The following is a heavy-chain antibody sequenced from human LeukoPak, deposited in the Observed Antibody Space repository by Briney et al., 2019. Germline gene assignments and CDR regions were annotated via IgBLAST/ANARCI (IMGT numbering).Heavy chain of an antibody. CDR3: ARLSQQLVYY. CDR1: GGSMSTYF. V-gene: IGHV4-59*05. CDR2: IYYSGST. Sequence: SETLSLTCIVAGGSMSTYFWSWIRQPAGKGLEWIGSIYYSGSTYYNPSLKSRVTISVDTSKNQFSLKLSSVTAADTAVYYCARLSQQLVYYWGQGTLVTVSS. J-gene: IGHJ4*02. D-gene: IGHD6-13*01.